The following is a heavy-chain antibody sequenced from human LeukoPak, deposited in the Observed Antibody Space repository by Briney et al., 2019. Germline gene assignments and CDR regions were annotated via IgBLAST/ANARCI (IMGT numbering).Heavy chain of an antibody. Sequence: GGPLRLSCAASGFTFSSYWMHWVRQAPGKGLVRVSRINSDGSSTNYADSVKGRFTISRDNAKNTLFLQMNSLRAEDTAVYYCARDVAALTYFDYWGQGTLVTVSS. CDR2: INSDGSST. J-gene: IGHJ4*02. D-gene: IGHD6-6*01. CDR3: ARDVAALTYFDY. CDR1: GFTFSSYW. V-gene: IGHV3-74*01.